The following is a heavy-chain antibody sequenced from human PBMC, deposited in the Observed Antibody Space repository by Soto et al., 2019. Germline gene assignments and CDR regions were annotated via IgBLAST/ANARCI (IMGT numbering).Heavy chain of an antibody. CDR1: GYSFTSYW. V-gene: IGHV5-51*01. CDR2: IYPGDSDT. J-gene: IGHJ4*02. Sequence: GESLKISCKGSGYSFTSYWIGWVRQMPGKGLEWMGIIYPGDSDTRYSPSFQGQVTISADKSISTAYLQRSSLKASDTAMYYCARQADFWSGYYGFDYWGQGTLVTVSS. D-gene: IGHD3-3*01. CDR3: ARQADFWSGYYGFDY.